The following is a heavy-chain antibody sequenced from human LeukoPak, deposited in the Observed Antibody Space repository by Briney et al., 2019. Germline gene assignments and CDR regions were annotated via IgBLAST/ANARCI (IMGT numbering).Heavy chain of an antibody. CDR3: ARAIMGAASVDS. CDR2: IYYSGST. CDR1: GGSISSYY. J-gene: IGHJ4*02. D-gene: IGHD1-26*01. V-gene: IGHV4-59*01. Sequence: SETLSLTCTVSGGSISSYYWSWIRQPPGKGLEWIGYIYYSGSTNYNPSLKSRVTISVDTSKNQFSLKLSSVTAADTAVYYCARAIMGAASVDSWGQGTLVTVSS.